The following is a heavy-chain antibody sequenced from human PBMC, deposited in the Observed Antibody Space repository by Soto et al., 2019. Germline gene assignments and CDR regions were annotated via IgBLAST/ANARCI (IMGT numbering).Heavy chain of an antibody. Sequence: GWSLRLSCAASVFTFSSHAMSWVRQAPGKGLESVSTVSSGGDNTHPADTVKGQFTISRDYSKITLYLQMNSLRAEDTAVYYCAKDFNSHSSRRYGMDVWCRGTTVTVS. CDR3: AKDFNSHSSRRYGMDV. CDR2: VSSGGDNT. J-gene: IGHJ6*02. V-gene: IGHV3-23*01. D-gene: IGHD6-19*01. CDR1: VFTFSSHA.